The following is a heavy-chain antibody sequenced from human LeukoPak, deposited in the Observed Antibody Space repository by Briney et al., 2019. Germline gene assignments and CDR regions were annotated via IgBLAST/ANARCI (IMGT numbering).Heavy chain of an antibody. CDR2: FSYTGST. V-gene: IGHV4-30-4*01. Sequence: SQTLSLTCTVSGGSISSGEYYWIWIRQPPGKGLEWIGYFSYTGSTYYDPSVKRRVSISVDTSKNQFSLKLTSVTAADAAVYYCARALNGYFYAFDSWGQGTLVTVSS. CDR3: ARALNGYFYAFDS. D-gene: IGHD2/OR15-2a*01. CDR1: GGSISSGEYY. J-gene: IGHJ4*02.